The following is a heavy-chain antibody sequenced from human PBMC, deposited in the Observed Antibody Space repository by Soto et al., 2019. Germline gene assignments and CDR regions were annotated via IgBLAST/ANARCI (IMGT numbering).Heavy chain of an antibody. Sequence: GASVKVSCKASGYTFTSYDINWVRQATGQGLEWMGWMNPNSGNTGYAQKFQGRVTMTRNTSISTAYMELSSLRSEDTAVYYCARHPSLNGRRIAARRFYYYYGMDVWGQGTTVTVSS. CDR3: ARHPSLNGRRIAARRFYYYYGMDV. CDR2: MNPNSGNT. CDR1: GYTFTSYD. D-gene: IGHD6-6*01. J-gene: IGHJ6*02. V-gene: IGHV1-8*01.